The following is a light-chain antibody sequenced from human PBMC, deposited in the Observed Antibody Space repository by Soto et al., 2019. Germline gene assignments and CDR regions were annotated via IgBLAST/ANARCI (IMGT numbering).Light chain of an antibody. V-gene: IGLV1-40*01. CDR1: SSNIGAFYD. CDR2: GNS. Sequence: QPVLTQPPSVSGAPGQRVTFSCTGSSSNIGAFYDVHWYQQLPGTAPKLLIYGNSDRPSGVPDRFSGSKSGTSASLAISGLQAEDEADYYCQSYDSSLSGWVFGGGTKVTVL. CDR3: QSYDSSLSGWV. J-gene: IGLJ3*02.